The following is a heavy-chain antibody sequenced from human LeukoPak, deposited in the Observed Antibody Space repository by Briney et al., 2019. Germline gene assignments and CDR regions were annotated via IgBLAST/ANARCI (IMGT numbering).Heavy chain of an antibody. CDR3: ATWRDYDFWSGPPDPVDY. CDR1: GYTLTELS. V-gene: IGHV1-24*01. J-gene: IGHJ4*02. Sequence: ASVKVSCKVSGYTLTELSMHWVRQAPGKGLEWMGGFDPEDGETIYAQKFQGGVTMTEDTSTDTAYMELSSLRSEDTAVYYCATWRDYDFWSGPPDPVDYWGQGTLVTVSS. CDR2: FDPEDGET. D-gene: IGHD3-3*01.